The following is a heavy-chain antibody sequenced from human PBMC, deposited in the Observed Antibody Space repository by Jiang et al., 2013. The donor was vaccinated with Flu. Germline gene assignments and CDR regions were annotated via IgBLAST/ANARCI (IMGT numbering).Heavy chain of an antibody. J-gene: IGHJ5*02. V-gene: IGHV3-74*01. D-gene: IGHD1-1*01. Sequence: VQLVESGGGLVQPGGFLRLSCAASGFSFTTYDIHWARQVPGEGLVWVSRISADGTPAYADSVKGRFTISRDNTKNTVSLQMNSLRAEDTAVYHCARARTTLDPWG. CDR2: ISADGTP. CDR3: ARARTTLDP. CDR1: GFSFTTYD.